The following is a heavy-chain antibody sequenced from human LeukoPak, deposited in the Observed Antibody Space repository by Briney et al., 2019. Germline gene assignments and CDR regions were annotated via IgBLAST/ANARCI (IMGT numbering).Heavy chain of an antibody. J-gene: IGHJ6*02. CDR1: GGTFSSYA. V-gene: IGHV1-69*13. CDR2: IIPIFGTA. D-gene: IGHD2-2*03. Sequence: GASVKVSCKASGGTFSSYAISWVRQAPGQGLEWMGGIIPIFGTANYAQKFQGRVTITADESTSTAYMELSSLRSEDTAVYYCASGVVIVVVPAAPGDYYYGMDVWGQGTTVTVSS. CDR3: ASGVVIVVVPAAPGDYYYGMDV.